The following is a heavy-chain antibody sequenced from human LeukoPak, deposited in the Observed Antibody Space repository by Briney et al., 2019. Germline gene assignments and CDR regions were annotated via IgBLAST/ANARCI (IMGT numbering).Heavy chain of an antibody. CDR2: IYTTGST. CDR1: GGSIRSYY. CDR3: ARGDTSGFYFPFDC. Sequence: SETLSLTCTVSGGSIRSYYWNWIRQPAGKGLGWIGRIYTTGSTNYNPSLKSRVTMSIDTSKNQFSLKLSSVTAADTAVYYCARGDTSGFYFPFDCWGQGAPVTVSS. J-gene: IGHJ4*02. V-gene: IGHV4-4*07. D-gene: IGHD3-22*01.